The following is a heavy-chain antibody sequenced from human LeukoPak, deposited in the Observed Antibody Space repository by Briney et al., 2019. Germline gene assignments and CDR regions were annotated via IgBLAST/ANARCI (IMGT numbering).Heavy chain of an antibody. V-gene: IGHV3-48*03. CDR1: GFTFSSYE. Sequence: GGSLRLSCAASGFTFSSYEMNWVRQAPGKGLEWVSYISSSGSTIYYADSVKGRFTISRDNAKNSLYLQMNSLRAEDTAVYYCARDPYYYDSSGYLAAEGHAFDIWGQGTMVTVSS. D-gene: IGHD3-22*01. CDR3: ARDPYYYDSSGYLAAEGHAFDI. CDR2: ISSSGSTI. J-gene: IGHJ3*02.